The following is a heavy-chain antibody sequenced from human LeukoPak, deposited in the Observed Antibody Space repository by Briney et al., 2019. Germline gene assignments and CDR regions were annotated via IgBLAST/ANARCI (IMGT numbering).Heavy chain of an antibody. Sequence: SVKVTCKASGGTFSSYAISWVRQAPGQGLEWMGRIIPILGIANYAQKFQGRVTITADKSTSTAYMELSSLRSEDTAVYYCARDGSTAIFYFDYWGQGTLVTVSS. CDR3: ARDGSTAIFYFDY. CDR2: IIPILGIA. V-gene: IGHV1-69*04. J-gene: IGHJ4*02. CDR1: GGTFSSYA. D-gene: IGHD3-3*02.